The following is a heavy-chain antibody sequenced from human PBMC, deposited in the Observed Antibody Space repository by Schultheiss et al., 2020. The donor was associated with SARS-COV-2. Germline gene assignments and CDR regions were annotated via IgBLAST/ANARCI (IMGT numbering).Heavy chain of an antibody. CDR3: ARGYYSNSNFDY. J-gene: IGHJ4*02. Sequence: GGSLRLSCAASGFTFSSYAMSWVRQAPGKGLEWVSSISSSSSYIYYADSVKGRFTISRDNSKNTLYLQMNSLRAEDTAVYYCARGYYSNSNFDYWGQGTLVTVSS. V-gene: IGHV3-21*01. D-gene: IGHD4-11*01. CDR2: ISSSSSYI. CDR1: GFTFSSYA.